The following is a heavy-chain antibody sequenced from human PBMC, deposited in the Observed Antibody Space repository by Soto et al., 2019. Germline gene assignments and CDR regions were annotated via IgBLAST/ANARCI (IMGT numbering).Heavy chain of an antibody. J-gene: IGHJ5*02. CDR1: GGSISSGGYY. V-gene: IGHV4-31*03. CDR2: IYYSRTT. D-gene: IGHD2-15*01. CDR3: AGRGGGTPGWFDP. Sequence: QVQLQESGPGLVKPSQTLSLTCTVSGGSISSGGYYWRWIRQHPGKGLEWIGYIYYSRTTYYNPSLRSRVTISVDTSKNQFSLKLSSVTAADTAVYYCAGRGGGTPGWFDPWGQGTLVTVSS.